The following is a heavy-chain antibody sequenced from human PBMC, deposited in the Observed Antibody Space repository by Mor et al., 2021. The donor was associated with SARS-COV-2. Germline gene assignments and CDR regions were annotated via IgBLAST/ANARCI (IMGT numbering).Heavy chain of an antibody. Sequence: SGSTYYNPSLKSRVTISVDTSKNQFSLKLSSVTAADTAVYYCARAPLGDSSGYYYPRNAFDIWGQ. D-gene: IGHD3-22*01. V-gene: IGHV4-31*02. J-gene: IGHJ3*02. CDR3: ARAPLGDSSGYYYPRNAFDI. CDR2: SGST.